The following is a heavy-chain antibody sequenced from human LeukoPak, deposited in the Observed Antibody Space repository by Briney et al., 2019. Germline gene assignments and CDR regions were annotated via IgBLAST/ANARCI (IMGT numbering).Heavy chain of an antibody. V-gene: IGHV4-59*01. CDR3: ARARDITVAGTWGDNWFDP. CDR2: IHYRGST. D-gene: IGHD6-19*01. Sequence: SETLSLTCTVSGGSISNFYWSWIRQSPGKGLEWIGYIHYRGSTNYNPSLKSRVTISVATSKSQFSLKLSSVTAADTAIYCCARARDITVAGTWGDNWFDPWGQGTLVTVSS. CDR1: GGSISNFY. J-gene: IGHJ5*02.